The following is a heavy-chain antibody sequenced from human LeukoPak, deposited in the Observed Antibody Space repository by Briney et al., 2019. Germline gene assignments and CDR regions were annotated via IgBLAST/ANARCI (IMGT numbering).Heavy chain of an antibody. CDR3: AAVGVVAGLGY. J-gene: IGHJ4*02. CDR1: GFTVSSNY. CDR2: IYSSGST. Sequence: PGGSLRLSCAASGFTVSSNYMNWVRQAPGKGLEWVSVIYSSGSTYYADSVKGRFTISRDNSKTTLYLQMHSLRAEDTAVYYCAAVGVVAGLGYWGQGTLVTVSS. D-gene: IGHD2-15*01. V-gene: IGHV3-53*01.